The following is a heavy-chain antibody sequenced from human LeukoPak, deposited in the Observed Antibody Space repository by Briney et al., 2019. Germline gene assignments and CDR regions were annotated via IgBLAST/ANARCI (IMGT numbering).Heavy chain of an antibody. CDR1: GFSFSNYG. Sequence: GGSLRLSCAASGFSFSNYGMSWVRQAPGKGLEWVSAISGSGGSTYYADSVKGRFTISRDNSKNTLYLQMNSLRAEDTAVYYCANGYPIAAPEAHFDYWGQGTLVTVSS. J-gene: IGHJ4*02. CDR3: ANGYPIAAPEAHFDY. D-gene: IGHD6-6*01. V-gene: IGHV3-23*01. CDR2: ISGSGGST.